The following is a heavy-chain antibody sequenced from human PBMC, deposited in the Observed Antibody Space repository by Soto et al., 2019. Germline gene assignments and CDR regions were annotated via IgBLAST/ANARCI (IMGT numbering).Heavy chain of an antibody. V-gene: IGHV4-30-4*01. D-gene: IGHD3-22*01. J-gene: IGHJ3*02. CDR3: ARDYDSSGYGVSAFDI. CDR2: IYYSGST. CDR1: GGSISSGDYY. Sequence: QVQLQESGPGLVKPSQTLSLTCTVSGGSISSGDYYWSWIRQPAGKGLEWIGYIYYSGSTYYNPSLKSRVTISVDTSKNHFSLKLSAVTAADTAVYYCARDYDSSGYGVSAFDIWGQGTMVTVSS.